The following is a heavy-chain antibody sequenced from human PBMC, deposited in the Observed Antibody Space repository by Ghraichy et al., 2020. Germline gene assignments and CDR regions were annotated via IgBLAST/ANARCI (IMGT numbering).Heavy chain of an antibody. Sequence: ESLNISCAASGFTFSSTGMSWVRQAPGKALEWVSSISRSGDSTFYADSVKGRFTISRDNSKNTLYLQMNSLRAEDTAVYYCAKIGALGNWYFDLWGRGTLVTVFS. J-gene: IGHJ2*01. D-gene: IGHD3-16*01. CDR1: GFTFSSTG. CDR3: AKIGALGNWYFDL. CDR2: ISRSGDST. V-gene: IGHV3-23*01.